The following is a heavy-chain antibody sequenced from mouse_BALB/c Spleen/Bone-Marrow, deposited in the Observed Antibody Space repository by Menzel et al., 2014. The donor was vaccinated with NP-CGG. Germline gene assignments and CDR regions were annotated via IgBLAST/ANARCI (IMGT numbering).Heavy chain of an antibody. CDR2: IWAGGST. J-gene: IGHJ4*01. CDR3: ARDWLRRATDY. V-gene: IGHV2-9*02. CDR1: GFSLTSYG. D-gene: IGHD2-2*01. Sequence: VKLVESGPGLVAPSQSLSITCTVSGFSLTSYGVHWVRQPPGKGLEWLGVIWAGGSTNYNSALMSRLSISKDSSKSXVFLKMNSLQTDDTAMYYCARDWLRRATDYWGQGTSVTVSS.